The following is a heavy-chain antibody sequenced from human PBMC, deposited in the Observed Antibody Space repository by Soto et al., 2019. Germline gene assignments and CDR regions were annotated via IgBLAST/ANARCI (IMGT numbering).Heavy chain of an antibody. CDR1: GFTFSSYS. CDR2: ISSSSSTI. J-gene: IGHJ3*02. D-gene: IGHD4-17*01. Sequence: GGSLRLSCAASGFTFSSYSMNWVRQAPGKGLEWVSHISSSSSTIYYADSVKGRFTISRDNAKNSLYLQMNSLRGEDTAVYYCAGSTVNDAFDIWGQGTMVTVSS. V-gene: IGHV3-48*01. CDR3: AGSTVNDAFDI.